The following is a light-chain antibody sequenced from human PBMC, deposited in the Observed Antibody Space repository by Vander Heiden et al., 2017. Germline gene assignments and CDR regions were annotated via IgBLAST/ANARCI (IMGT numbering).Light chain of an antibody. J-gene: IGLJ3*02. V-gene: IGLV5-45*03. CDR3: RIWNSSAWV. CDR1: SGINVGTYR. Sequence: QAVLPQPSSLSASPGASASLTCPLRSGINVGTYRIYWYQQKTGSPPQYRLRYKSDSDKQKGSGVPSRFSGSKDASANAGILLISGLQSEDEADYYCRIWNSSAWVFGGGTKLTVL. CDR2: YKSDSDK.